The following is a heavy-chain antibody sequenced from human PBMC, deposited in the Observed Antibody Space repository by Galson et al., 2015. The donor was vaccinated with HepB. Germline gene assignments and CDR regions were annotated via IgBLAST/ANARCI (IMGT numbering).Heavy chain of an antibody. D-gene: IGHD1-14*01. Sequence: SVKVSCKASGYTFTGLYMHWVRQAPGQGLEWMGWINTNTGNPTYAQAFTGRFVISLDTSVRTTYLQINSLKVEDTAVYYCAREITNSGSQGWFDPWGQGTLVTVSS. CDR2: INTNTGNP. V-gene: IGHV7-4-1*02. CDR1: GYTFTGLY. CDR3: AREITNSGSQGWFDP. J-gene: IGHJ5*02.